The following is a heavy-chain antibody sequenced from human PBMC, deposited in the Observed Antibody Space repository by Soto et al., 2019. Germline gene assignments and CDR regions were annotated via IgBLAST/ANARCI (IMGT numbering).Heavy chain of an antibody. J-gene: IGHJ4*02. Sequence: EVQLVESGGGLVQPGGSLRLSCEASGFTFTSYTMIWVRQSPGEGREWLANIKEDGIQKNYVDSVKGRFTISRDNAKKSLYMQMNSLRVDDTAVYYCAREVWGPVDWGQGTLVTVSS. CDR3: AREVWGPVD. CDR1: GFTFTSYT. CDR2: IKEDGIQK. V-gene: IGHV3-7*01. D-gene: IGHD7-27*01.